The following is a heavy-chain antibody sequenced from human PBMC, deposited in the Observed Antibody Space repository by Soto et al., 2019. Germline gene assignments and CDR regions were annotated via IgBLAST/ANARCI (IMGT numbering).Heavy chain of an antibody. CDR3: ARGDSNYVAWFDP. J-gene: IGHJ5*02. CDR2: IYSGGTT. V-gene: IGHV3-66*01. Sequence: EVQLVESGGGLVQPGGSLRLSCAASGFTVSSNYMSWVRQAPGKGLEWVSVIYSGGTTYYADSVKGRFTISRDNSKNTLYLQVNSLRAEDTAVYYGARGDSNYVAWFDPWGQGTLVTVSS. D-gene: IGHD4-4*01. CDR1: GFTVSSNY.